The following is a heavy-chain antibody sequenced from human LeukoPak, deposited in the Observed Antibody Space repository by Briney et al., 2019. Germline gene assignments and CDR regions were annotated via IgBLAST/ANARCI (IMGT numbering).Heavy chain of an antibody. J-gene: IGHJ6*02. D-gene: IGHD1-26*01. V-gene: IGHV3-30*18. CDR2: ISYDGSNK. CDR1: GFTFSSYG. CDR3: AKDQGGSYLDYYYYGMDV. Sequence: GGSLRLSCAASGFTFSSYGMHWVRQAPGKGLEWVAVISYDGSNKYYADSVKGRFTISRDNSKNTLYLQMNSLRAEDTAVYYCAKDQGGSYLDYYYYGMDVWGQGTTVTVSS.